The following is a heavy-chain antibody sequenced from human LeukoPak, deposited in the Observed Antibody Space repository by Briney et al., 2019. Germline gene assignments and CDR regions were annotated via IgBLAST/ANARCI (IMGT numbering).Heavy chain of an antibody. J-gene: IGHJ6*03. CDR2: ISSSSSYI. D-gene: IGHD6-13*01. V-gene: IGHV3-21*01. CDR3: ARDGHSSSWFDYYYMDV. CDR1: GFTFSSYS. Sequence: PGGSLRLSCAASGFTFSSYSMNWVRQAPGKGLEWVSSISSSSSYIYYADSVKGRFTISRDNAKNSLYLQMNSLRAEDTAVYYCARDGHSSSWFDYYYMDVWGKGTTVTVSS.